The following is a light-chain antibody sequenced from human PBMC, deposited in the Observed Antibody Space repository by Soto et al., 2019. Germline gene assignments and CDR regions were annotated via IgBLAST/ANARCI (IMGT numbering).Light chain of an antibody. Sequence: EIVLTQSPGPLSLSPGTRATLSCRASQSVTGSKLAWFQQRPGQAPRLLIYGASTRATDIPARFSGTGSGTNYTLIISGLEPEDFVLYFCQQYGNSPFTFGQGTKLDIK. CDR3: QQYGNSPFT. J-gene: IGKJ2*01. CDR2: GAS. CDR1: QSVTGSK. V-gene: IGKV3-20*01.